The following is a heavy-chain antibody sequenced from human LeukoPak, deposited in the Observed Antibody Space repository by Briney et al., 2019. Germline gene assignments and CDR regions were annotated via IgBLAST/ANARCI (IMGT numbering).Heavy chain of an antibody. D-gene: IGHD3-22*01. Sequence: SETLSLTCTVSGGSISSYYWSWIRQPPGKGLEWIGYIYYSGSTNYNPSLKSRVTISVDTSKNQSSLKLSSVTAADTAVYYCARDLSVRPDYYDSSGYDYWGQGTLVTVSS. CDR3: ARDLSVRPDYYDSSGYDY. V-gene: IGHV4-59*01. CDR1: GGSISSYY. J-gene: IGHJ4*02. CDR2: IYYSGST.